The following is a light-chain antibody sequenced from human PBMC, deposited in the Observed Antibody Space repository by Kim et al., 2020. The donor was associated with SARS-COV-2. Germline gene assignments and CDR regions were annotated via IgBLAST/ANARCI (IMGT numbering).Light chain of an antibody. V-gene: IGKV3-11*01. Sequence: LSPGERATLSCRASQSVSSSLAWFQQKPGQAPRLLIYDASNRATGIAARFSGSGSGTDFTLTISSLEPEDFAVYYCQQRSKWPLTFGGGTKVDIK. CDR1: QSVSSS. CDR2: DAS. J-gene: IGKJ4*01. CDR3: QQRSKWPLT.